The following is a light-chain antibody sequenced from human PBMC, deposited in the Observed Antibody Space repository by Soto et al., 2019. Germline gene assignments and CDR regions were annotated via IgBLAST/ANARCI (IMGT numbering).Light chain of an antibody. CDR1: SSDVGALNF. CDR3: NSYTSSNTYV. Sequence: QSALTQPASVSGSPGQAITISCSGSSSDVGALNFVSWYQHHPGKAPKLMIYEVSNRPSGVSNRFSGSKSGNTASLTISGLQAEDEADYYCNSYTSSNTYVFGSGTKVTVL. CDR2: EVS. V-gene: IGLV2-14*01. J-gene: IGLJ1*01.